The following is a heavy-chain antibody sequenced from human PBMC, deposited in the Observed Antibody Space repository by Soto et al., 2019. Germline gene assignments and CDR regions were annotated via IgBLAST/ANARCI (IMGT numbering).Heavy chain of an antibody. CDR2: IKQDGSEK. J-gene: IGHJ4*02. V-gene: IGHV3-7*01. CDR1: GFTFSSYW. Sequence: PGGSLRLSCAASGFTFSSYWMSWVRQAPGKGLEWVANIKQDGSEKYYVDSVKGRFTISRDNAKNSLYLQMNSLRAEDTAVYYCARVSGFLEWLLSLNLDYWGQGTLVTVSS. D-gene: IGHD3-3*01. CDR3: ARVSGFLEWLLSLNLDY.